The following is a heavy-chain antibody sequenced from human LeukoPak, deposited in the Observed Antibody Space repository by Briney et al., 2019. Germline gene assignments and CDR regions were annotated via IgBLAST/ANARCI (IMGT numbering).Heavy chain of an antibody. CDR1: GFTFSSYA. CDR3: AKAFIPPRKLIWFGELFDY. J-gene: IGHJ4*02. V-gene: IGHV3-23*01. D-gene: IGHD3-10*01. Sequence: GGSLRLSCAASGFTFSSYAMSWVRQAPGKGLEWVSAISGSGGSTYYAESVKGRFTISRDNSKNTLYLQMNSLRAEDTAVYYCAKAFIPPRKLIWFGELFDYWGQGTLVTVSS. CDR2: ISGSGGST.